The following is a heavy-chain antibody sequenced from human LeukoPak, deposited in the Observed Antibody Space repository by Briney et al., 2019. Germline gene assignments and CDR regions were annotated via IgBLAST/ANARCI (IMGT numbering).Heavy chain of an antibody. J-gene: IGHJ6*02. D-gene: IGHD2-2*01. V-gene: IGHV3-21*01. CDR1: GFTFSSYA. CDR2: ISSSSSYI. Sequence: PGGSLRLSCAASGFTFSSYAMNWVRQAPGKGLEWVSSISSSSSYIYYADSVKGRFTISRDNAKNSLYLQMNSLRAEDTAVYYCARDKPQYCSSTSCKGYYYGMDVWGQGTTVTVSS. CDR3: ARDKPQYCSSTSCKGYYYGMDV.